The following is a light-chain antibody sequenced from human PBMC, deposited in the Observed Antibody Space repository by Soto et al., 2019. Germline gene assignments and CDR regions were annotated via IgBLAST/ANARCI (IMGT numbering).Light chain of an antibody. CDR3: QQRSNWPPT. V-gene: IGKV3-11*01. J-gene: IGKJ1*01. Sequence: EVVLTQSPATLSLSPGERATLSCRASQSVSTYLAWYQQKPGQPPRLLIYGASNRATGIPARFSGSGSGTDFTLTISSLEPEDFAVYYCQQRSNWPPTFGQGTKVEIK. CDR2: GAS. CDR1: QSVSTY.